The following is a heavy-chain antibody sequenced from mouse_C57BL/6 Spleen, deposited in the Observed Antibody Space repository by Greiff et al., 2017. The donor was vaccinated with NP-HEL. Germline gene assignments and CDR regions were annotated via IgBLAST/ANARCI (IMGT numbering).Heavy chain of an antibody. J-gene: IGHJ2*01. CDR2: IDPSDSDT. Sequence: VQLQQPGAELVRPGSSVKLSCKASGYTFTSYWMHWVKQRPIQGLEWIGNIDPSDSDTHYNQKFKDKATLTVDKSSSTAYLPLRSLTSEDSWVYYSARSCNYYFDYWGQGTTLTVSS. D-gene: IGHD2-1*01. CDR1: GYTFTSYW. CDR3: ARSCNYYFDY. V-gene: IGHV1-52*01.